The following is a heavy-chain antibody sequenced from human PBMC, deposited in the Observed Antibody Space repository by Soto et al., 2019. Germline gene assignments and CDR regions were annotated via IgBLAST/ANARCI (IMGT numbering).Heavy chain of an antibody. Sequence: GGSLRLSCAASGFTFSDYYMSWIRQAPGKGLEWVSYISSSGSTIYYADSVKGRFTISRDNAKNSLYLQMNSLRAEDTAVYYCARELSETPGSYHIDYWGQGTLVTVSS. CDR1: GFTFSDYY. J-gene: IGHJ4*02. V-gene: IGHV3-11*01. D-gene: IGHD3-10*01. CDR3: ARELSETPGSYHIDY. CDR2: ISSSGSTI.